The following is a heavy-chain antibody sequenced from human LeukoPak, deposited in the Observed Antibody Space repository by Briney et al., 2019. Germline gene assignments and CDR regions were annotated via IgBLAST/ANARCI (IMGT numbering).Heavy chain of an antibody. D-gene: IGHD3-22*01. CDR3: ARDSRYDSSGYYKTTL. CDR2: IYHSGST. V-gene: IGHV4-30-2*01. J-gene: IGHJ4*02. Sequence: PSETLSLTCTVSGGSISSGGYYWSWIRQPPGKGLEWIGYIYHSGSTYYNPSLKSRVTISVGRSKNQFSLKLRSVTAADTAVYYCARDSRYDSSGYYKTTLWGQGTLVTVSS. CDR1: GGSISSGGYY.